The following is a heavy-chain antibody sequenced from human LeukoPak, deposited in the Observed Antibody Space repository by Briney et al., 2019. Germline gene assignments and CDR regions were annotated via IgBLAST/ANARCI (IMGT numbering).Heavy chain of an antibody. CDR2: IYYSGST. Sequence: SETLSLTCTVSGGSISSYYWSWIRQPPGKGLEWIGYIYYSGSTNYNPSLKSRVTISVDTSKNEFSLKLSSVPAADTAVYYCARNSSAGWLLPLGPDYWGQGTLVTVSS. CDR3: ARNSSAGWLLPLGPDY. V-gene: IGHV4-59*01. D-gene: IGHD3-22*01. CDR1: GGSISSYY. J-gene: IGHJ4*02.